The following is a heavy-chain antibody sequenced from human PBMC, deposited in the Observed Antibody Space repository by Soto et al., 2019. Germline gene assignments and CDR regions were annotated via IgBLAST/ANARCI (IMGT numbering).Heavy chain of an antibody. V-gene: IGHV1-18*01. CDR1: GYTFSTSG. Sequence: QVQLVQSGAEVRKPGASVKVSCKASGYTFSTSGMSWLRQAPGQGLEWMGWISTYNGDTNDGAKFQDRVTITSDTYTRTVYMEVRSLTSNDTAVDYCERAGDGSYYVCGMDVWGQGTRVTVYS. D-gene: IGHD3-10*01. CDR2: ISTYNGDT. CDR3: ERAGDGSYYVCGMDV. J-gene: IGHJ6*02.